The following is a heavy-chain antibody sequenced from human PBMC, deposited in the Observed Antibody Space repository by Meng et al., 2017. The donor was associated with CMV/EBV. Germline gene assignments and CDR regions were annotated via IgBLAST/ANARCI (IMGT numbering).Heavy chain of an antibody. CDR2: SNAGNGNT. CDR3: ARSIGEIVVVPAGLFY. J-gene: IGHJ4*02. Sequence: ASVKVSCKASGYTFTSYAMHWVRQAPGQRLEWMGWSNAGNGNTKYSQEFQGRVTITRDTSISTAYMELSRLRSDDTAVYYCARSIGEIVVVPAGLFYWGQGTLVTVSS. V-gene: IGHV1-3*02. D-gene: IGHD2-2*01. CDR1: GYTFTSYA.